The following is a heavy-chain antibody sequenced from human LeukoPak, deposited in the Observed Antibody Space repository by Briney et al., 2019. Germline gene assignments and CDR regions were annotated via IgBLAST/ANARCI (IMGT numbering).Heavy chain of an antibody. CDR3: ASNGAYGNNYFDY. CDR1: GFTFSSYS. V-gene: IGHV3-21*01. Sequence: GGSLRLSCAASGFTFSSYSMNWVRQAPGKGLEWVSSLSSSSSYIYYADSVKGRFTISRDNAKNSLYLQVNSLRAEDTAVYYCASNGAYGNNYFDYWGQGTLVTVSS. CDR2: LSSSSSYI. D-gene: IGHD1/OR15-1a*01. J-gene: IGHJ4*02.